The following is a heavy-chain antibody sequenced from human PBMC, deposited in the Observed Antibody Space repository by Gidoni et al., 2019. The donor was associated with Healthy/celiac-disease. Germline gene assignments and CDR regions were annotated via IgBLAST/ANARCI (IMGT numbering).Heavy chain of an antibody. CDR2: IYYSGST. V-gene: IGHV4-59*08. CDR3: ARHGHRPWTTLGY. Sequence: QVQLQESGPGLVKPSETLSLTCTVSGGSISSYYWSWIRQPPGKGLEWIGYIYYSGSTNYNPSLKSRVTISVDTSKNQFSLKLSSVTAADTAVYYCARHGHRPWTTLGYWGQGTLVTVSS. D-gene: IGHD4-17*01. J-gene: IGHJ4*02. CDR1: GGSISSYY.